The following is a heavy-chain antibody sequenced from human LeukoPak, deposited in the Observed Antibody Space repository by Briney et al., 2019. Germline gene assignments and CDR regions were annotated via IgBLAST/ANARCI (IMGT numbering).Heavy chain of an antibody. CDR3: ASSRLTADDAFDI. CDR2: IYYSGST. J-gene: IGHJ3*02. D-gene: IGHD2-21*02. CDR1: GGSISSSSYY. V-gene: IGHV4-39*01. Sequence: SETLSLTSTVSGGSISSSSYYWGWIRQPPGKGLEWIGSIYYSGSTYYNPSLKSRVTISVDTSKNQFSLKLSSVTAADTAVYYCASSRLTADDAFDIWGQGTMVTVSS.